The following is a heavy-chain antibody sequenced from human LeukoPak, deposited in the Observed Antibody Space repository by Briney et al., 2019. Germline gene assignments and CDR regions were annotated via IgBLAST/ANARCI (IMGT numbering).Heavy chain of an antibody. CDR1: GGSISSGGYS. D-gene: IGHD4-23*01. CDR3: ARAVVPLIPHSAFDI. CDR2: IFHGGST. V-gene: IGHV4-30-2*03. J-gene: IGHJ3*02. Sequence: PSETLSLTCAVSGGSISSGGYSWSWLRQPPGKGLEWIGSIFHGGSTYYNPSLKSRVTISVDTSKNQFSLKLSSVTAADTAVYYCARAVVPLIPHSAFDIWGQGTMVTVSS.